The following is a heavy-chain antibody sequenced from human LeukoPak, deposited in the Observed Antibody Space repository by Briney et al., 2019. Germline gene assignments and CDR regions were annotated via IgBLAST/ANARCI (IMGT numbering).Heavy chain of an antibody. CDR2: INPNSGGT. Sequence: GASVKVSCQASGYTFTGYYMHWVRQAPGQGLEWMGWINPNSGGTNYAQKFQGRVTMTRDTSISTAYKELSRLRSDDTAVYYCARDRKLKYSSSSNGEGYWGQGTLVTVSS. CDR1: GYTFTGYY. V-gene: IGHV1-2*02. D-gene: IGHD6-6*01. CDR3: ARDRKLKYSSSSNGEGY. J-gene: IGHJ4*02.